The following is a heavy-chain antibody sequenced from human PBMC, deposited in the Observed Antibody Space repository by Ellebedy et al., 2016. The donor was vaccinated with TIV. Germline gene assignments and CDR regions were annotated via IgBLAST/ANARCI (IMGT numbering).Heavy chain of an antibody. J-gene: IGHJ5*02. CDR1: GYSFTSYW. V-gene: IGHV5-51*01. CDR2: IYPGDSDT. CDR3: ARHAYYYGSGSYKRFDP. D-gene: IGHD3-10*01. Sequence: GESLRISCKGSGYSFTSYWIGWVRQLPGKGLEWMGIIYPGDSDTIYSPSFQGQGTISADKSISTAYLQWSSLKASDTAMYYCARHAYYYGSGSYKRFDPWGQGTLVTVSS.